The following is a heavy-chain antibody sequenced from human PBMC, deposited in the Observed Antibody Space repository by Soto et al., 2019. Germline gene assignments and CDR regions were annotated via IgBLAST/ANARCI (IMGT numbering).Heavy chain of an antibody. CDR2: ISGSGGST. V-gene: IGHV3-23*01. Sequence: PGGSLRLSCAASGFTFSSYAMSWVRQAPGKGLEWVSAISGSGGSTYYADSVKGRFTISRDNSKNTLYLQMNSLGAEDTAVYYCAKSKGYYYYYGMDVWGQGTTVTVSS. CDR1: GFTFSSYA. J-gene: IGHJ6*02. CDR3: AKSKGYYYYYGMDV.